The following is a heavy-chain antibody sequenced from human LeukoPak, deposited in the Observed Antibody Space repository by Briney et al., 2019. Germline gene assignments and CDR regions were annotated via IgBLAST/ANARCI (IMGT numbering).Heavy chain of an antibody. CDR2: IYYSGST. V-gene: IGHV4-59*08. CDR3: ARLDPNWYFEL. CDR1: GASITSYY. Sequence: ETLSLTCTVSGASITSYYWGWIRQPPGKGLECIGYIYYSGSTNYNPSLKWRVSMSIGTSRAQFSLRLSSVTAADTAVYYCARLDPNWYFELRGRGTLVTVSS. J-gene: IGHJ2*01.